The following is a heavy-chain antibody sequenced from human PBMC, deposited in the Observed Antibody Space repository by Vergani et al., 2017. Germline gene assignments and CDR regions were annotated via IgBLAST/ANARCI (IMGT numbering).Heavy chain of an antibody. V-gene: IGHV3-21*01. CDR1: GFTFSSYS. J-gene: IGHJ2*01. Sequence: EVQLVESGGGLVKPGGSLRLSYAASGFTFSSYSMNWVRQAPGKGLEWVSSISSSSSYIYYADSVKGRFTISRDNAKNSLYLQMNSLRAEDTAVYYCARPMGSVWHFDLWGRGTLVTVSS. CDR2: ISSSSSYI. CDR3: ARPMGSVWHFDL. D-gene: IGHD3-16*01.